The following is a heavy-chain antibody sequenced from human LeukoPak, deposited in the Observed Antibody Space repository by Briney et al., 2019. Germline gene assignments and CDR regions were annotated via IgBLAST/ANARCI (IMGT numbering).Heavy chain of an antibody. CDR1: GGSISSSSYY. J-gene: IGHJ3*02. D-gene: IGHD2-15*01. V-gene: IGHV4-39*07. CDR3: ARVTVVDVYAFDI. Sequence: SETLSLTCTVSGGSISSSSYYWGWIRQPPGKGLEWIGSIYYSGSTYYNPSLKSRVTISVDTSKNQFSLKLSSVTAADTAVYYCARVTVVDVYAFDIWGQGTMVTVSS. CDR2: IYYSGST.